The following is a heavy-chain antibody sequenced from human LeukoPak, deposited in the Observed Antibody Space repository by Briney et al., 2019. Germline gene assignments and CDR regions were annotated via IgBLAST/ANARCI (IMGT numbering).Heavy chain of an antibody. J-gene: IGHJ6*03. D-gene: IGHD6-13*01. CDR2: INHSGST. Sequence: PSETLSLTCTVSGGSISGYYWSWIRQPPGKGLEWIGEINHSGSTNYNPSLKSRVTISVDTSKNQFSLKLSSVTAADTAVYYCARGVRSSWYHDQHYYYMDVWGKGTTVTVSS. V-gene: IGHV4-34*01. CDR3: ARGVRSSWYHDQHYYYMDV. CDR1: GGSISGYY.